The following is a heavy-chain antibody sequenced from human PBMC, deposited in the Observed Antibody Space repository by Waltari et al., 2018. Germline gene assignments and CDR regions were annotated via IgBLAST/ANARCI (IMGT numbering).Heavy chain of an antibody. J-gene: IGHJ4*02. Sequence: QVQLQESGPGLVKPSETLSLTCTVFVASISSYYLSWIRQPPGKGLEWIGYSGNKYNPSLKSRVTMSLDTSKNQFSLKLSSVTAADTAVYYCARSYTVTTSPIAGYWGQGTLVTVSS. V-gene: IGHV4-59*01. D-gene: IGHD4-17*01. CDR3: ARSYTVTTSPIAGY. CDR2: SGN. CDR1: VASISSYY.